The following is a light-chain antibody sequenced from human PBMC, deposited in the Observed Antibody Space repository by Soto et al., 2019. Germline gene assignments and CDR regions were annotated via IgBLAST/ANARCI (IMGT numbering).Light chain of an antibody. V-gene: IGKV3-20*01. CDR3: QHSGDFRWT. J-gene: IGKJ1*01. Sequence: EIVLTQSPGTLVLSRGDRATLSCRASQSVNKAYLVWYQVKPGQAPRRLIYGASSRATGIPDRFSGRGTDFTLTISRLEPEDFAVYYCQHSGDFRWTFGQGTKVDIK. CDR1: QSVNKAY. CDR2: GAS.